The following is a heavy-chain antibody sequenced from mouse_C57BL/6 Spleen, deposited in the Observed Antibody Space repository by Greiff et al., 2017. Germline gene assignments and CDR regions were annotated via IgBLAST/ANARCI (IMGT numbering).Heavy chain of an antibody. D-gene: IGHD2-3*01. Sequence: QVQLQQSGPELVKPGASVKISCKASGYAFSSSWMNWVKQRPGKGLEWIGRIYPGDGDTNYNGKFKGKATLTADKSSSTAYMQLSSLTSEDSAVYFCARGWVDYWGQGTSVTVSS. CDR3: ARGWVDY. CDR1: GYAFSSSW. CDR2: IYPGDGDT. J-gene: IGHJ4*01. V-gene: IGHV1-82*01.